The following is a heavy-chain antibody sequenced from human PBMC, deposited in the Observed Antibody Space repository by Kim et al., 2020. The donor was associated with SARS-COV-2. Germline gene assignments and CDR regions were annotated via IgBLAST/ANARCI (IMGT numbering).Heavy chain of an antibody. V-gene: IGHV3-48*02. D-gene: IGHD6-19*01. CDR2: ISSGSTIFSSSSGTI. J-gene: IGHJ4*02. Sequence: GGSLRLSCAASGFTFSSYSMNWVRQAPGKGLEWVSYISSGSTIFSSSSGTIYYADSVKGRFTISRDNAKNSLYLQMNSLRDEDTAVYYCARDKEYSSGWYGSVDFWGQGTLVTVSS. CDR3: ARDKEYSSGWYGSVDF. CDR1: GFTFSSYS.